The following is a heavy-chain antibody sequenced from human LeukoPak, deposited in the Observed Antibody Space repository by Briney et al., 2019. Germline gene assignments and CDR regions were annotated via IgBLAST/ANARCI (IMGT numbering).Heavy chain of an antibody. CDR2: IIPILGTA. CDR3: ARTNYYDSSGYQGAGTYYYGMDV. Sequence: SVKVSCKASGGTFSSYGISWVRQAPGQGLEWMGRIIPILGTANYAQKFQGRVTITADKFTSTAYMEVSSLRSEDTAVYYCARTNYYDSSGYQGAGTYYYGMDVWGQGTTVTVSS. V-gene: IGHV1-69*04. CDR1: GGTFSSYG. J-gene: IGHJ6*02. D-gene: IGHD3-22*01.